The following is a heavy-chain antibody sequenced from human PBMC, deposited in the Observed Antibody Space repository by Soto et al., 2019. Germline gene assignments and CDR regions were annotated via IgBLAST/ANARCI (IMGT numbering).Heavy chain of an antibody. J-gene: IGHJ6*03. V-gene: IGHV3-7*01. D-gene: IGHD3-3*01. CDR1: GFTFISYW. CDR2: IKQDGSEK. Sequence: GGALRLSCAASGFTFISYWMSWVLQAPWKGLEWVANIKQDGSEKYYVDSVKGRFTISRDNAKNSLYLQMNSLRAEDTAVYYCARTPYDFWSGYLDYYYYYYMDVWGKGTTVTVSS. CDR3: ARTPYDFWSGYLDYYYYYYMDV.